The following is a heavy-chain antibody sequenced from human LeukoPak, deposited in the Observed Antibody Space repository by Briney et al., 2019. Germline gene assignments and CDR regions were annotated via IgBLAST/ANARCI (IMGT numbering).Heavy chain of an antibody. CDR2: IYSGGST. J-gene: IGHJ4*02. V-gene: IGHV3-66*01. D-gene: IGHD6-13*01. Sequence: GGSLRLSCAASGFTVSSNYMSWVRQAPGKGLEWVSVIYSGGSTYYADSVKGRFTISRDNSKNTLYLQMNSLRAEDTAVYYCARERGSSWSIDYWGQGTLVTVSS. CDR3: ARERGSSWSIDY. CDR1: GFTVSSNY.